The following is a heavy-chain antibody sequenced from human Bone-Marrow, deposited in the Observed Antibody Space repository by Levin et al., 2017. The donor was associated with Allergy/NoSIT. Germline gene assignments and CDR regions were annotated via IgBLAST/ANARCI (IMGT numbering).Heavy chain of an antibody. V-gene: IGHV4-39*01. CDR3: ARQPVYRSFAS. CDR1: GVSISGTVFH. D-gene: IGHD5/OR15-5a*01. J-gene: IGHJ5*02. CDR2: IHYSGSA. Sequence: SQTLSLTCTVSGVSISGTVFHWGWVRQPPGKGLQYIGTIHYSGSASYNASLRSRVTISVDTSKNQFSLRLRSVTAADTAVYFCARQPVYRSFASWGQAALVTVSS.